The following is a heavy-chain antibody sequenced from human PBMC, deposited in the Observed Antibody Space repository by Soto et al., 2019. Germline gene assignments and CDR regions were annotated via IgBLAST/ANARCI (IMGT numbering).Heavy chain of an antibody. CDR1: GGTFSRNA. V-gene: IGHV1-69*12. D-gene: IGHD1-26*01. CDR2: IIPILGTT. J-gene: IGHJ1*01. Sequence: QVQLMQSGTEVKKPGSSVKVSCKVSGGTFSRNAISWVRQAPGQGLEWMGGIIPILGTTTYAQKFQGRVTIVADESTSTVYMELSSLRFEDTAVYYCARDVRVDGRGYLQYWGQGTLVTVSS. CDR3: ARDVRVDGRGYLQY.